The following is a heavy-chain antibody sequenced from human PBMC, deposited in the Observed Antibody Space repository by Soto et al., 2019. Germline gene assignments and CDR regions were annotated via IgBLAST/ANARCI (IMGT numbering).Heavy chain of an antibody. D-gene: IGHD2-15*01. J-gene: IGHJ4*02. CDR3: AGFVVPASRNTGSDY. CDR1: GVSINTNNYY. Sequence: SETLSLTCTVSGVSINTNNYYWGWVRQPPGKGLEWIGNTFYSGSTFYNPSLRSRLTISVDTSKNQFSLRLNSVTAADAAVYYCAGFVVPASRNTGSDYWGQGTLVTVSS. CDR2: TFYSGST. V-gene: IGHV4-39*01.